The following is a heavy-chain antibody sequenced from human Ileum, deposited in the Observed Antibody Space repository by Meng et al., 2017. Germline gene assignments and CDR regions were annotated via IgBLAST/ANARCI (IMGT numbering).Heavy chain of an antibody. D-gene: IGHD2-15*01. CDR2: ISQSGAT. Sequence: QVQLQESGPGLVKQSGTRSLTCAVSGGSISNGKWWSWVRQPPGKGLEWIGEISQSGATNYYPSLNSRVSISLDKANNHLSLTLTSVTAADTAVYYCARDRGGSYYFDYWGQGTLVTVSS. J-gene: IGHJ4*02. V-gene: IGHV4-4*02. CDR3: ARDRGGSYYFDY. CDR1: GGSISNGKW.